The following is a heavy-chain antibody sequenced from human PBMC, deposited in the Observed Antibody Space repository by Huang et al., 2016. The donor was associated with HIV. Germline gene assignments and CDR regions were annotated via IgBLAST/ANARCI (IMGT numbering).Heavy chain of an antibody. CDR1: GFTFSNYA. Sequence: QVQLVESGGGVVQPGTSLRLSCAASGFTFSNYAMNWVRQAPGKGREWMAVISDEGSTKYYAVAVNGRFTIPTDNSENTVYLQMNILRAEYTAVYYCARSEPSRYYFDYWGQGTLVTVSS. V-gene: IGHV3-30-3*01. CDR3: ARSEPSRYYFDY. J-gene: IGHJ4*02. CDR2: ISDEGSTK.